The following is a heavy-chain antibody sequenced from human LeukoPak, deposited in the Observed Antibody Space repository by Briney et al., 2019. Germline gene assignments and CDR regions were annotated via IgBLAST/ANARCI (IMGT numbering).Heavy chain of an antibody. D-gene: IGHD2-8*01. CDR2: INQDGSEE. CDR3: ARGWHYSANGGSRDS. Sequence: GGSLRLSCVASGFTFSSYWMNWVRQAPGKGLEWVANINQDGSEEHFVDSVKGRFTMSRDNAYNSLFLEMNSLRAGDTAVYYCARGWHYSANGGSRDSGGQGTLVTVSS. J-gene: IGHJ4*02. V-gene: IGHV3-7*01. CDR1: GFTFSSYW.